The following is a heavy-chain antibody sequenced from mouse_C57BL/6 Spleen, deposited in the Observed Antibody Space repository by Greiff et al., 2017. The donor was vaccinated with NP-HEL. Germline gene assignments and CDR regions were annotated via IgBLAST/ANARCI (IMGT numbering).Heavy chain of an antibody. Sequence: QVQLQQPGAELVMPGASVKLSCKASGYTFTSYWMHWVKQRPGQGLEWIGEIDPSDSYTNYNQKFKGKSTLTVDKSSSTAYMQLSSLTSEDSAVYYCARPGWDGDYYAMDYWGQGTSVTVSS. CDR3: ARPGWDGDYYAMDY. D-gene: IGHD4-1*01. CDR2: IDPSDSYT. V-gene: IGHV1-69*01. J-gene: IGHJ4*01. CDR1: GYTFTSYW.